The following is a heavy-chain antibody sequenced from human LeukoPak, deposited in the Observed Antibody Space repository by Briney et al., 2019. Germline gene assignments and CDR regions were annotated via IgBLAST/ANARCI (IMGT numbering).Heavy chain of an antibody. J-gene: IGHJ5*02. CDR1: GGSVSSGSYY. CDR2: IYYSGST. CDR3: ARASLYCTNGVCYANWFDP. Sequence: SETLSLTCTVSGGSVSSGSYYWRWIRQPPGKGLEWIGYIYYSGSTNYNPSLKSRATISVDTSKNQFSLKLSSVTAADTAVYYCARASLYCTNGVCYANWFDPWGQGTLVTVSS. V-gene: IGHV4-61*01. D-gene: IGHD2-8*01.